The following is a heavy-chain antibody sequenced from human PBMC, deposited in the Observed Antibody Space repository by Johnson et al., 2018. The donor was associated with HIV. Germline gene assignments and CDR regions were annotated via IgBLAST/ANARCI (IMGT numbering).Heavy chain of an antibody. CDR1: GFSLSDYA. J-gene: IGHJ3*02. CDR2: MSYDGRKE. D-gene: IGHD3-10*01. V-gene: IGHV3-30-3*01. CDR3: ARDRFGSGRPNAFDM. Sequence: QVLLVESGGGVVQPGRSLRLSCAASGFSLSDYAIHWVRQAPVKGLEWVGVMSYDGRKENYADSVKGRFTISRDNSKNTVYLQMNTLRPEDTAVYYCARDRFGSGRPNAFDMWGQGTMVTVSS.